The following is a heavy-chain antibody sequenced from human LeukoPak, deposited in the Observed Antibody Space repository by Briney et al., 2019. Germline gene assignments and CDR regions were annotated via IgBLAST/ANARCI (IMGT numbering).Heavy chain of an antibody. J-gene: IGHJ4*02. D-gene: IGHD6-13*01. CDR1: GYFISSGYY. V-gene: IGHV4-38-2*02. CDR3: ARGLIAAAGPTFDY. Sequence: PSETLSLTCTVSGYFISSGYYWGWIRQPPGKGLEWIGEIYHSGSTYYNPSLKSRVTISVDTSKNQFSLKLSSVTAADTAVYYCARGLIAAAGPTFDYWGQGTLVTVSS. CDR2: IYHSGST.